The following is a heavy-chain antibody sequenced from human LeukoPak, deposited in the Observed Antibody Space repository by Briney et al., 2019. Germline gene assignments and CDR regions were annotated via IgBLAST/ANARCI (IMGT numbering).Heavy chain of an antibody. Sequence: GGSLRLSCAASGFTVSSNYMSWVRQAPGKGLEWVSAITASGGSTYYADSVKGRFTISRDNSKNTLYLQMNSLRAEDTAVYYCAKVKDYGFSYYFDYWGQGTLVTVSS. D-gene: IGHD4-17*01. J-gene: IGHJ4*02. CDR3: AKVKDYGFSYYFDY. CDR2: ITASGGST. CDR1: GFTVSSNY. V-gene: IGHV3-23*01.